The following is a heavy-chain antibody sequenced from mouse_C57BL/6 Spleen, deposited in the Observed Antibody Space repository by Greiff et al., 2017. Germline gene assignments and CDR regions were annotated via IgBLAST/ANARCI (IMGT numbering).Heavy chain of an antibody. CDR1: GYTFTSYT. Sequence: QVQLQQSGAELARPGASVKMSCKASGYTFTSYTMHWVKQRPGQGLEWIGYINPSSGYTKYNQKFKDKATLTADKSSSTAYMQLSSLTSEDSAVYYCAREMGLSDYFDYWGQGTTLTVSS. V-gene: IGHV1-4*01. J-gene: IGHJ2*01. CDR3: AREMGLSDYFDY. CDR2: INPSSGYT. D-gene: IGHD2-3*01.